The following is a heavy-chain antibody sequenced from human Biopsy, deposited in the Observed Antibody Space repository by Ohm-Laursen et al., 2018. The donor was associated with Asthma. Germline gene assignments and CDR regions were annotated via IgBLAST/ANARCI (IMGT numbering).Heavy chain of an antibody. CDR2: THYSGST. Sequence: SDTLSLTCTVSGASIRGSGSYWAWIRQAPGKGPEWIGTTHYSGSTFYKPSLRSRVTMSLDTPTNQFSLRRRSVTATDTAVYYCASPVNRAFGGYEWAAVFDYWGQGILVTVSS. CDR3: ASPVNRAFGGYEWAAVFDY. D-gene: IGHD5-12*01. V-gene: IGHV4-39*01. J-gene: IGHJ4*02. CDR1: GASIRGSGSY.